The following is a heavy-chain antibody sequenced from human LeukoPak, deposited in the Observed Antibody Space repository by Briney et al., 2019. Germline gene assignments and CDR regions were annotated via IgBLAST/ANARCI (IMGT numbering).Heavy chain of an antibody. D-gene: IGHD6-13*01. CDR3: AKDRAAAPDY. J-gene: IGHJ4*02. V-gene: IGHV3-30*18. Sequence: PGGSLRLSCAASGLTFSSYGMHWVRQAPGKGLEWVAVISYDGSNKYYAGSVKGRFTISRDNSKNTLYLQMNSLRAEDTAVYYCAKDRAAAPDYWGQGTLDTVSS. CDR1: GLTFSSYG. CDR2: ISYDGSNK.